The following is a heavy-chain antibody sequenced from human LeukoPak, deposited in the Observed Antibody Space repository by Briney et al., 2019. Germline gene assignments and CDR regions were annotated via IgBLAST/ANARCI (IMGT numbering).Heavy chain of an antibody. CDR3: AYLVSDYPGNWFDP. CDR1: GYTFTSYG. CDR2: ISAYNGNT. J-gene: IGHJ5*02. V-gene: IGHV1-18*01. Sequence: ASVKVSCKASGYTFTSYGISWVRQAPGQGLEWMGWISAYNGNTNYAQKLQGRVTMTTDTSTSTAYMELTSLRSDDTAVYYCAYLVSDYPGNWFDPWGQGTLVTVSS. D-gene: IGHD4-17*01.